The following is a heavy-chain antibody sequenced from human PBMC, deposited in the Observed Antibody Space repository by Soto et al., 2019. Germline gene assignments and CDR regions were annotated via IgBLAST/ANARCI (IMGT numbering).Heavy chain of an antibody. CDR3: TRRYYYSASDS. V-gene: IGHV4-39*01. CDR1: GGSITTRGYY. J-gene: IGHJ4*02. CDR2: VYFNGTT. D-gene: IGHD3-10*01. Sequence: QLQLQESGPGLVKPSGTLSLTCTVSGGSITTRGYYWDWIRQPPGKGLEWIATVYFNGTTSHNPSLQIRVTFSVDTSKNQFSLNLHSVTAADTAVYYCTRRYYYSASDSWGQGTLVTVSS.